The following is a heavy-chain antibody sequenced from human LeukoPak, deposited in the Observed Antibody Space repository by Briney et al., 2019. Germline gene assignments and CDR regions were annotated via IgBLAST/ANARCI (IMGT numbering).Heavy chain of an antibody. V-gene: IGHV3-11*01. Sequence: GGSLRLSCAASGFTFSDHYMSWIRQAPGKGLEWVSYISHTGSTIQYADSVRGRFTLSRDNARSSLYLQMNSLRAEDTAVYYCARLTTFGERHYYYYYYMDVWGKGTTVTVSS. CDR3: ARLTTFGERHYYYYYYMDV. CDR2: ISHTGSTI. D-gene: IGHD3-16*01. J-gene: IGHJ6*03. CDR1: GFTFSDHY.